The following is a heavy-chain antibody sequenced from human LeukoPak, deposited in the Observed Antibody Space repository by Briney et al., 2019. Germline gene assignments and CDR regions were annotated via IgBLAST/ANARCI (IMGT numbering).Heavy chain of an antibody. CDR3: ATDRGWRTSGYYLYYFEY. CDR2: IKHDGSEK. J-gene: IGHJ4*02. Sequence: GGSLRLSCAASGFIFTNYFMSWVRQAPGKGLEWVASIKHDGSEKYYVDSVRGRFTISRDNTMNSLYLQMSGLRAEDTAVYYCATDRGWRTSGYYLYYFEYWGQGTLVTFSS. CDR1: GFIFTNYF. V-gene: IGHV3-7*01. D-gene: IGHD3-3*01.